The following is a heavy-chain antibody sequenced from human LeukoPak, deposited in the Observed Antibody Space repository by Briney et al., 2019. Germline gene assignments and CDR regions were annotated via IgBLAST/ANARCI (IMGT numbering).Heavy chain of an antibody. D-gene: IGHD1-1*01. Sequence: PGGSLRLSCAASGFTFSSHWMSWVRQAPGKGLEWVANIRPDGSGEYYVASVKGRFTISRDNAKNSLFLQMNSLRVEDTAVYYCARMRQPSWGQGTPVTVSS. CDR2: IRPDGSGE. CDR3: ARMRQPS. CDR1: GFTFSSHW. J-gene: IGHJ5*02. V-gene: IGHV3-7*01.